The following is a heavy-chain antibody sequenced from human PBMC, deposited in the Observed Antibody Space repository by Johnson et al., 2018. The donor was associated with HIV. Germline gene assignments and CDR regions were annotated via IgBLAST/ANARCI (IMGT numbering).Heavy chain of an antibody. CDR2: VKGETDGATI. J-gene: IGHJ3*02. V-gene: IGHV3-15*01. CDR1: GFTFSSYW. Sequence: VQLVESGGGLVQPGGSLRPSCAASGFTFSSYWMSWVRQTPGKGVEWVGRVKGETDGATIDYAAPVKGRFTISRDGSKNTLYLRMKSLKTEDTGIYYCTTGLYWNDAFDIWGQGTMVSVSS. CDR3: TTGLYWNDAFDI. D-gene: IGHD1-1*01.